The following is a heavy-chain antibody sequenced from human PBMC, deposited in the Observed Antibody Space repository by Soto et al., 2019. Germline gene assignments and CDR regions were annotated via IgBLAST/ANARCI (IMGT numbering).Heavy chain of an antibody. CDR3: TADWHYPGSGTSDNFYYYYGLDV. J-gene: IGHJ6*02. Sequence: GGSLRLSCTASGFHFSKAGIGWVRQAPWKGLEWVGRAKSKTDGGTTDYAAPVKGRFTVSRDDSKSTMYLQMNSLKIDDTAMYCCTADWHYPGSGTSDNFYYYYGLDVWGPGTTVTVSS. D-gene: IGHD3-10*01. CDR2: AKSKTDGGTT. CDR1: GFHFSKAG. V-gene: IGHV3-15*01.